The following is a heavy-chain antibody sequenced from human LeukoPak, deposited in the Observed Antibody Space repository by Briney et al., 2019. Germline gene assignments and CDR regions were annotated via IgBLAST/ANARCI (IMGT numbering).Heavy chain of an antibody. J-gene: IGHJ4*02. Sequence: PGRALRLSCAASGFTFSSYGMHWIRQAPGKGLEWVAVIWYDGSNKYYADSVKGRFTLSRDNSKNTLHLQMNSLRVEDTAVYYCAKETKYTNGWLTIDYWGQGTLVTVSS. CDR2: IWYDGSNK. V-gene: IGHV3-33*06. CDR3: AKETKYTNGWLTIDY. CDR1: GFTFSSYG. D-gene: IGHD6-19*01.